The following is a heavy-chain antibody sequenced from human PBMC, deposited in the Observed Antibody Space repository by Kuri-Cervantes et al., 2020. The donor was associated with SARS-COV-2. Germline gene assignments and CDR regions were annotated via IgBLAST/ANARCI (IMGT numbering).Heavy chain of an antibody. CDR3: ARGGWLQDFDY. V-gene: IGHV3-66*01. J-gene: IGHJ4*02. CDR2: IYSGGST. CDR1: GFTFSSYA. Sequence: GESLKISCAASGFTFSSYAMSWVRQAPGKGLEWVSVIYSGGSTYYADSVKGRFTISRDNSKNTLYLQMNSLRAEDTAVYYCARGGWLQDFDYWGQGTLVTVSS. D-gene: IGHD5-24*01.